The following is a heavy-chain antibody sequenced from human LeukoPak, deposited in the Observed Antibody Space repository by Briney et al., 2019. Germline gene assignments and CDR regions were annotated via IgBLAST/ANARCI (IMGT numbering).Heavy chain of an antibody. J-gene: IGHJ5*02. CDR3: AKDTMPPKAAFDP. V-gene: IGHV3-30*02. Sequence: PGGSLRLSCAASGFTFSIYGMHWVRQAPGKGLEWVAFIRYDGSNKYYADSVKGRFTISRDNSKNTLYLQMNSLRGEDTAVYYCAKDTMPPKAAFDPWGQGTLVTVSS. CDR1: GFTFSIYG. D-gene: IGHD6-25*01. CDR2: IRYDGSNK.